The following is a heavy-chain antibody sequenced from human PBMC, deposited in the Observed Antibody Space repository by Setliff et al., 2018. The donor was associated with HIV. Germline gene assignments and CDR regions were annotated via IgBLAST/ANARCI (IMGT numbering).Heavy chain of an antibody. CDR3: AREGAPRGEDLKDTAMVYYYYGMDV. CDR2: IDHSGST. D-gene: IGHD5-18*01. Sequence: SETLSLTCAVYDGSFSGYYWSWIRQPPGKGLEWIGEIDHSGSTSYNPSLKSRVTISVDTSKNQFSLKLSSVTAADTAVYYCAREGAPRGEDLKDTAMVYYYYGMDVWGQGTTVTVSS. CDR1: DGSFSGYY. J-gene: IGHJ6*02. V-gene: IGHV4-34*01.